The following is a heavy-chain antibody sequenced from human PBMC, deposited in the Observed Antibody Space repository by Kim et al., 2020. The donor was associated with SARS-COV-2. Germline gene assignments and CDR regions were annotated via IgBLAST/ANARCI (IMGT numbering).Heavy chain of an antibody. J-gene: IGHJ3*02. D-gene: IGHD3-10*01. CDR1: GFTFSSYA. V-gene: IGHV3-23*01. CDR3: AKYTTTSNYYGSGSLASSEAFDI. CDR2: ISGSGGST. Sequence: GGSLRLSCAASGFTFSSYAMSWVRQAPGKGLEWVSAISGSGGSTYYADSVKGRFTISRDNSKNTLYLQMNSRRAEDTAVYYCAKYTTTSNYYGSGSLASSEAFDIWAQGTMVTVSS.